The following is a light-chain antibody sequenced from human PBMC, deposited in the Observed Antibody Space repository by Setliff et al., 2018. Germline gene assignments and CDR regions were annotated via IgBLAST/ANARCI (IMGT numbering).Light chain of an antibody. CDR3: QSYDSSLISYV. CDR2: DNS. Sequence: LTQPPSVSGAPGQRVTISCTGSSSNIGGGYDVHWYQQLPGITPKLLIYDNSSRPSGVPDRFSGSNSGTAATLAITGLQAEDEADYYCQSYDSSLISYVFGPGTKVTVL. CDR1: SSNIGGGYD. J-gene: IGLJ1*01. V-gene: IGLV1-40*01.